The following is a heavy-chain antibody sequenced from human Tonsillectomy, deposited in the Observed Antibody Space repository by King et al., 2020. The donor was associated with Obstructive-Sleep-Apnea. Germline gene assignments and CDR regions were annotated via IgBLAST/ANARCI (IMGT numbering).Heavy chain of an antibody. J-gene: IGHJ4*02. V-gene: IGHV4-34*01. CDR2: INHSGST. Sequence: VQLQQWGAGLLKPSENLSLTCAVYGGSFSGYYWSWVRQPPGKGLEWIGEINHSGSTNSNPSLKSGVNISVATSKNQFSLKLSSVTAADTAVYYCARGRYCSGGSCSVAFDYWGQGTLVTVSS. D-gene: IGHD2-15*01. CDR1: GGSFSGYY. CDR3: ARGRYCSGGSCSVAFDY.